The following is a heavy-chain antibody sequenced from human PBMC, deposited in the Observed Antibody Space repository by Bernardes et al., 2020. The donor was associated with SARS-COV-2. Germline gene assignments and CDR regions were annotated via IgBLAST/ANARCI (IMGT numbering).Heavy chain of an antibody. CDR1: GFTFSSST. CDR3: AREVLPFSGFDF. D-gene: IGHD5-12*01. Sequence: GGSLRLSCAASGFTFSSSTMNWVRQAPGMGLEWVSSISTGGDHIFYADSVRGRFTLSRDNAKNTLFLQMNSLRADDTAIYYCAREVLPFSGFDFGGQGALVTVSS. CDR2: ISTGGDHI. V-gene: IGHV3-21*01. J-gene: IGHJ4*02.